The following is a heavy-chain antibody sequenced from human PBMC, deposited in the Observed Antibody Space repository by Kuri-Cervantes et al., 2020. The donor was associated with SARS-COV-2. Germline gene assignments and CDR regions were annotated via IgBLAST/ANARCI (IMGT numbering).Heavy chain of an antibody. CDR3: AKPPHCSSTSCYGGYYMNV. V-gene: IGHV3-23*01. Sequence: LSLTCAASGFTFSSYSMNWVRQAPGKGLEWVSAISGSGGSTYYADSVKGRFTISRDNSKNTLYLQMNSLRAEDTAVYYCAKPPHCSSTSCYGGYYMNVWGKGTTVTVSS. D-gene: IGHD2-2*01. CDR1: GFTFSSYS. J-gene: IGHJ6*03. CDR2: ISGSGGST.